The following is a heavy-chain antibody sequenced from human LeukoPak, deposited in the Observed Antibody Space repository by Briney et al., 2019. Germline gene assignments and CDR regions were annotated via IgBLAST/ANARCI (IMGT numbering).Heavy chain of an antibody. J-gene: IGHJ6*03. Sequence: SVKVSCKASGGTFSGYALTWVRQAPGQGLEWMGGIIPIFGTANYAQKFQGRVTITADESTSTAYMELSSLRSEDTAVYYCARGLRYAELYYMDVWGKGTTVTISS. CDR1: GGTFSGYA. CDR2: IIPIFGTA. V-gene: IGHV1-69*13. D-gene: IGHD3-9*01. CDR3: ARGLRYAELYYMDV.